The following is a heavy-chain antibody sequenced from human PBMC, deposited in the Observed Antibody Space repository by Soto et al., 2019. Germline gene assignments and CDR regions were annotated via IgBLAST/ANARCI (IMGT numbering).Heavy chain of an antibody. Sequence: QVQLVQSGAEVKKPGASVKVSCKASGYTFTSYGISWVRQAPGQGLEWMGWISAYNGNTNYAQQLQGRVTMTTDTSTRTAYMELRSLRSDDTAVYYCARTQYPQLDSRGWYTFAYGGQGTLVTVSS. J-gene: IGHJ4*02. CDR2: ISAYNGNT. CDR3: ARTQYPQLDSRGWYTFAY. D-gene: IGHD6-19*01. V-gene: IGHV1-18*01. CDR1: GYTFTSYG.